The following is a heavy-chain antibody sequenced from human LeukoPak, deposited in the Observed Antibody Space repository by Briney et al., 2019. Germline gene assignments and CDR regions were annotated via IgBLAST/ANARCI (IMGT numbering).Heavy chain of an antibody. CDR3: ARGGQWSKFYFDN. D-gene: IGHD2-15*01. V-gene: IGHV4-59*02. Sequence: SETLSLTCRVSGGSVSSYYWSWIRQSPRKGLEWIGYIHDSGSTNYNPSLKSRVTVSVDTSKNQFSLKLRSVTAADTAVYYCARGGQWSKFYFDNWGQGTLVTVSS. J-gene: IGHJ4*02. CDR2: IHDSGST. CDR1: GGSVSSYY.